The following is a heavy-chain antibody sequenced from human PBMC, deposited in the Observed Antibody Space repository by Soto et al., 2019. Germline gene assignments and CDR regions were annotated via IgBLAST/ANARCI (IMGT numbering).Heavy chain of an antibody. CDR1: GGSISSYY. V-gene: IGHV4-59*01. D-gene: IGHD3-10*01. CDR3: ARARITMVREVIKYNMDV. CDR2: IYNSGST. Sequence: KASETLSLTCTVSGGSISSYYWSWIRRPPGKGLEWIGYIYNSGSTHSNPSLQSRVTISVDTSKNQFSLKLSSVTAADTGIYYCARARITMVREVIKYNMDVWGQGTTVTVSS. J-gene: IGHJ6*02.